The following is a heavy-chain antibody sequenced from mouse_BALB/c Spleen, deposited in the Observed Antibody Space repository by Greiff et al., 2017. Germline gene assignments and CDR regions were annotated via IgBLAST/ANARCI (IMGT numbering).Heavy chain of an antibody. D-gene: IGHD1-1*02. CDR1: GYTFTSYV. CDR2: INPYNDGT. Sequence: EVQRVESGPELVKPGASVKMSCKASGYTFTSYVMHWVKQKPGQGLEWIGYINPYNDGTKYNEKFKGKATLTSDKSSSTAYMELSSLTSEDSAVYYCAKALYGYDAMDYWGQGTSVTVSS. J-gene: IGHJ4*01. V-gene: IGHV1-14*01. CDR3: AKALYGYDAMDY.